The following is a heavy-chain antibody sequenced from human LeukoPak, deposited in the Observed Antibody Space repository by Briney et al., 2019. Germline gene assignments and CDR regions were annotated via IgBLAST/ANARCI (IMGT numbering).Heavy chain of an antibody. J-gene: IGHJ6*02. V-gene: IGHV3-30*03. CDR1: GFTFSSYG. D-gene: IGHD1-14*01. CDR2: ISYDGSNE. Sequence: QPGRSLRLSCAASGFTFSSYGMHWVRQAPGKGLEWVAVISYDGSNEYYADSVKGRFTISRDNSKNTLYLQMSSLRAEDTAVYYCARDPPERNYYYYGMDVWGQGTTVTVSS. CDR3: ARDPPERNYYYYGMDV.